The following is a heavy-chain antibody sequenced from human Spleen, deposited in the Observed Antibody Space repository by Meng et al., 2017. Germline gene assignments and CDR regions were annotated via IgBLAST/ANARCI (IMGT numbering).Heavy chain of an antibody. J-gene: IGHJ3*01. D-gene: IGHD3-22*01. CDR2: ISGSGGST. Sequence: GESLKISCAASGFTFSTYAMSWVRQAPGKGLEWVSAISGSGGSTYYADSVKGRFTISRDNSKNTLYVQMKSLRAEDTAVYYCAKDYYDSSGYYYNGDVFDFWGQGTMVTVSS. V-gene: IGHV3-23*01. CDR3: AKDYYDSSGYYYNGDVFDF. CDR1: GFTFSTYA.